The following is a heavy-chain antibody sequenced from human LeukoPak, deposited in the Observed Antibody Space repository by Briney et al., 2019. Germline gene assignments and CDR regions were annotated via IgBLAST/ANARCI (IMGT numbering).Heavy chain of an antibody. D-gene: IGHD3-22*01. V-gene: IGHV4-61*10. Sequence: SETLSLTCSVSGGSISSDRYYWSWIRQPAGKGLEWIGCIYAPGDTKYDPSLQSRVTISVDTSKNQFSLKLSSVTAADTAMYYCARMNFDNSAYYYGALLWGQGTLVTVSS. CDR3: ARMNFDNSAYYYGALL. CDR1: GGSISSDRYY. J-gene: IGHJ4*02. CDR2: IYAPGDT.